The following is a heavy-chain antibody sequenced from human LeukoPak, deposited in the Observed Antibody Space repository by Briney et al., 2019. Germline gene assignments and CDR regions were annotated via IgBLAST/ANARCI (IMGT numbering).Heavy chain of an antibody. J-gene: IGHJ4*02. V-gene: IGHV3-23*01. D-gene: IGHD1-14*01. CDR2: ISGSGDTT. Sequence: PGGSLRLSCAASGLXFYSYGMSWVRQAPGKGLEWVSGISGSGDTTYYADSVKGRFTISRDNSKNTLFLQMNSLRVEDTAVYYCAKGHSAHGTGFDCWGQGTLVAVSS. CDR3: AKGHSAHGTGFDC. CDR1: GLXFYSYG.